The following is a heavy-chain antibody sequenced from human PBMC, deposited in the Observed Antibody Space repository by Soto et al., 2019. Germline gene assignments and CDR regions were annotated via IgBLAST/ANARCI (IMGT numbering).Heavy chain of an antibody. Sequence: QVQLVQSGAEVKKPGASVKVSCKASGYTFTSYGIRWVRQAPGQGLEWMGWISAYNGNTKSAQKLQGRVNITTDTSTSTAYMELRSLRSDDPAVYYWAKDLAVGLVDYWGQGTLVTVSS. CDR1: GYTFTSYG. D-gene: IGHD6-19*01. V-gene: IGHV1-18*01. CDR3: AKDLAVGLVDY. J-gene: IGHJ4*02. CDR2: ISAYNGNT.